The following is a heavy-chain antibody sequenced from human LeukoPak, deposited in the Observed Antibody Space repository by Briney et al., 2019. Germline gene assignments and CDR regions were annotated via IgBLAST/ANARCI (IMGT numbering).Heavy chain of an antibody. D-gene: IGHD3-22*01. CDR3: ARARYYYDSNGYYYVFSY. CDR2: INYSGST. V-gene: IGHV4-59*01. Sequence: PSETLSLTCTDSGGSICRYYWSWIRQPPGKGLEWIGYINYSGSTYYNPSLKSRVTISVDTSKNQFSLKLSSVTAADTAVYYCARARYYYDSNGYYYVFSYWGQGTLVTVSS. CDR1: GGSICRYY. J-gene: IGHJ4*02.